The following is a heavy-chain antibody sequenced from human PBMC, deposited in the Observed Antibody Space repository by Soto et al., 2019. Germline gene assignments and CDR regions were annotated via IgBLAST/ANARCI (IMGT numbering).Heavy chain of an antibody. V-gene: IGHV1-8*01. CDR1: GLAFPIDD. CDR3: ARGHDSSGYSSVPRY. D-gene: IGHD3-22*01. J-gene: IGHJ4*02. Sequence: ASVKVSCKASGLAFPIDDIIWVRQTIGQGLEFMGWMNPSGRNTGYAQKFQGRATFTWNTPTSTVYMDLSGLRSEDTAVYYCARGHDSSGYSSVPRYWGQGTLVTVSS. CDR2: MNPSGRNT.